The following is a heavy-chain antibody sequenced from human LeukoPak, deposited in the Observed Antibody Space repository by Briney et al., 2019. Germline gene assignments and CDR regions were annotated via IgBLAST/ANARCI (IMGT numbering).Heavy chain of an antibody. Sequence: ASVTVSCKTSGYTFINNYIYWVRQAPGQGLEWMGMINPSGGSTAYGQKFQGKLTVTRDTSTTTVDMELNSLTTEDTALYFCARRVVVPSASYYLDSWGQGTLVTVSS. CDR2: INPSGGST. CDR1: GYTFINNY. D-gene: IGHD3-22*01. V-gene: IGHV1-46*01. J-gene: IGHJ4*02. CDR3: ARRVVVPSASYYLDS.